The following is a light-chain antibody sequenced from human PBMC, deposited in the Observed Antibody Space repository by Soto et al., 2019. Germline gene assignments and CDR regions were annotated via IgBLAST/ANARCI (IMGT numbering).Light chain of an antibody. CDR2: GAS. CDR3: QQSYRTPRS. Sequence: IPMTQSPSSLSESVGDRVTITCRASQYVDSYLNWYQQKLEKSHKLLIYGASSLQSGVPSRFSGSGSGKEFTLTISSLQPEDSATYYCQQSYRTPRSFGQGTKVEVK. J-gene: IGKJ1*01. CDR1: QYVDSY. V-gene: IGKV1-39*01.